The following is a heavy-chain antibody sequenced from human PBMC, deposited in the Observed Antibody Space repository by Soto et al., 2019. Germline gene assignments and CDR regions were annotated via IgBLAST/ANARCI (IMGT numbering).Heavy chain of an antibody. V-gene: IGHV1-46*01. J-gene: IGHJ4*02. Sequence: ASVKVSCKAFGYTFSSYYMHWVRQAPGQGLEWMGIINTRCGSTSYAQKFQGRVTMTRXPXXSXXXMXLXXLRXEXTAVYYCARGGVEMTTSHFDHWGQGTLGTSPQ. CDR2: INTRCGST. D-gene: IGHD4-4*01. CDR1: GYTFSSYY. CDR3: ARGGVEMTTSHFDH.